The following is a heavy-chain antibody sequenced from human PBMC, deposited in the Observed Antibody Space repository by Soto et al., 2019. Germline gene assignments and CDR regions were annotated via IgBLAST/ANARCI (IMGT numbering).Heavy chain of an antibody. J-gene: IGHJ4*02. CDR2: IYYSGST. CDR1: GGSISSGGYY. V-gene: IGHV4-31*03. CDR3: AGTTRVEIYHFDY. Sequence: PSETLSLTCTVSGGSISSGGYYWSWIRQHPGKGLEWIGYIYYSGSTYYNPSLKSRVTISVDTSKNQFSLKLSSVTAADTAVYYCAGTTRVEIYHFDYWGQGTLVTVSS. D-gene: IGHD2-21*01.